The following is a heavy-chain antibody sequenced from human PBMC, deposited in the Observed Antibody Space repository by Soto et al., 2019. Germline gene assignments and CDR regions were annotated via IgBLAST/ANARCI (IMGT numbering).Heavy chain of an antibody. CDR1: GDSVSSNSAA. CDR2: TYYRSKWYN. V-gene: IGHV6-1*01. Sequence: SQTLSLTCAISGDSVSSNSAAWNWIRQSPSRGLEWLGRTYYRSKWYNDYAVSVKSRITINPDTSKNQFSLQLNSVTPEDTAVYYCARDQEDIVGVPAAGGYYYYYGMDVWGQGTTVTVS. D-gene: IGHD2-2*01. CDR3: ARDQEDIVGVPAAGGYYYYYGMDV. J-gene: IGHJ6*02.